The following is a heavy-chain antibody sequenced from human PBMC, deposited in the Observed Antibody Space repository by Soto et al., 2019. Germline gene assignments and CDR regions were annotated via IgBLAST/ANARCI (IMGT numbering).Heavy chain of an antibody. V-gene: IGHV1-24*01. J-gene: IGHJ4*02. CDR1: GYTLTELS. CDR3: ATLFTSDGLASPGASLDY. D-gene: IGHD3-3*02. CDR2: VDPEDGET. Sequence: QVQLVQSGAEVKKPGASVKVSCKVSGYTLTELSMHWVRQAPGKGLAWLGGVDPEDGETIDAQKFQGRVTMTEDTSTDTAYMELSSLRSEDTAVYYCATLFTSDGLASPGASLDYWGQGTLVTVSS.